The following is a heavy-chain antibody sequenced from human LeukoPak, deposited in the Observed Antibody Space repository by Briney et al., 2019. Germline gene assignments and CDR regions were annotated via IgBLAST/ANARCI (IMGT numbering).Heavy chain of an antibody. D-gene: IGHD6-19*01. V-gene: IGHV1-18*01. Sequence: VSVKVSCKASGYTFTSYGISWVRQAPGQGLEWMGWINAYNGNTNYAQKLQGRVTMTRNTSISTAYMELSSLRSEDTAVYYCARLPGIAVAGRIRDYWGQGTLVTVSS. CDR2: INAYNGNT. CDR1: GYTFTSYG. CDR3: ARLPGIAVAGRIRDY. J-gene: IGHJ4*02.